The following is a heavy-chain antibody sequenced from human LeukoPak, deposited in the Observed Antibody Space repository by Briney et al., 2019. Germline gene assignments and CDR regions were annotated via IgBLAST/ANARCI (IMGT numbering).Heavy chain of an antibody. CDR2: ISYSGST. Sequence: SETLSLTSTVSGDSISTYSWIWIRQPPGKGLECIGYISYSGSTNFNPSLQSRVTMSVATSKNQFSLKLNSVTAADTAVYYCARLAPGSGYFDYWGQGTLVTVSS. D-gene: IGHD6-19*01. CDR1: GDSISTYS. V-gene: IGHV4-59*01. J-gene: IGHJ4*02. CDR3: ARLAPGSGYFDY.